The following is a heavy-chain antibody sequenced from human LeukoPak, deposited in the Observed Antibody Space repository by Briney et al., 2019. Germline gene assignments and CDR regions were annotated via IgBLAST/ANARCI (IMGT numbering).Heavy chain of an antibody. CDR3: ARDEWTLPVAAAFDY. CDR1: GYTCTSYG. D-gene: IGHD6-13*01. Sequence: ASVKVSCKASGYTCTSYGISWVRQAPGQGLGWRGWISAYNGNTNYAQKLQGRVTMTTDTSTSTAYMELRSLRSDDTAVYYCARDEWTLPVAAAFDYWGQGTLVTVSS. J-gene: IGHJ4*02. V-gene: IGHV1-18*01. CDR2: ISAYNGNT.